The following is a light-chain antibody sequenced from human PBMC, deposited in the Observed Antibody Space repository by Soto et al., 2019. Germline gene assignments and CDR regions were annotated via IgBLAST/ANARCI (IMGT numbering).Light chain of an antibody. CDR2: WAS. J-gene: IGKJ4*01. CDR1: QSVLYSSNNKNY. V-gene: IGKV4-1*01. CDR3: QQDYNTPHS. Sequence: DIVMTQSPDSLAVSLGERATINCKSSQSVLYSSNNKNYLAWYQQKPRQPPKLLIYWASTRESGVPDRLSGSGSGTDVTITSSTPHAEDVALYYGQQDYNTPHSFGGGTKVEIK.